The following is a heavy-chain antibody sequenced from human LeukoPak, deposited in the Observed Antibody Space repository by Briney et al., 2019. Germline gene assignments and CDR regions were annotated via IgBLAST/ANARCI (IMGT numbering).Heavy chain of an antibody. CDR2: MNPNSGNT. CDR1: GYTFTSYD. J-gene: IGHJ6*02. Sequence: GASVKVSCKASGYTFTSYDINWVRQAPGQGLEWTGWMNPNSGNTGYAQKFQGRVTMTRNTSISTAYMELSSLRSEDTAVYYCARSPQTTYYYGSGNYYYYGMDVWGQGTTVTVSS. CDR3: ARSPQTTYYYGSGNYYYYGMDV. D-gene: IGHD3-10*01. V-gene: IGHV1-8*01.